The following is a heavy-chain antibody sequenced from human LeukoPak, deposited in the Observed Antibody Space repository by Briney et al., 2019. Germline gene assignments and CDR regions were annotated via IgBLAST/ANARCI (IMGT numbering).Heavy chain of an antibody. CDR2: ISHSGST. J-gene: IGHJ4*02. CDR1: GGSISSGSYY. Sequence: SQTLSLTCTVSGGSISSGSYYWGWIRQPPGKGLEWIGSISHSGSTYYNPSLKSRVTISVDTSKNQFSLKLSSVPAADTAVYYCARHQEGDYGGNSLGYFDYWGQGTLVTVSS. D-gene: IGHD4-23*01. V-gene: IGHV4-39*07. CDR3: ARHQEGDYGGNSLGYFDY.